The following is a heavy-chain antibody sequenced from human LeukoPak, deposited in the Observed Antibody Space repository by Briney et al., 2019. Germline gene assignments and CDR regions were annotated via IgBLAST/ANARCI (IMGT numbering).Heavy chain of an antibody. CDR1: GYSISSGYY. CDR2: IYHSGST. J-gene: IGHJ3*01. CDR3: ARPLPEMATVGYDDAFDL. V-gene: IGHV4-38-2*02. D-gene: IGHD5-24*01. Sequence: SETLSLTCTVSGYSISSGYYWGWIRQPPGKGLEWIGSIYHSGSTYYNPSLKSRVTISVDTSKNQFSLKLSSVTAADTAVYYCARPLPEMATVGYDDAFDLWGQGTMVTVSS.